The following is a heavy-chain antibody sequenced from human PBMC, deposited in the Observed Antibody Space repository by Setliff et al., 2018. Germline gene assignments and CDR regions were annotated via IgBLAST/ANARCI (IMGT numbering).Heavy chain of an antibody. V-gene: IGHV4-59*12. Sequence: SETLSLTCAVYGGSFSTWYWSWVRQPPGRPLEWIGYISYSGNSNYNPSLKSRVTISLDTSKSQLSLTLTSVTAADTAVYYCARDSHPLRYFLWGQGTLVTVSS. J-gene: IGHJ4*02. CDR3: ARDSHPLRYFL. CDR2: ISYSGNS. CDR1: GGSFSTWY. D-gene: IGHD3-9*01.